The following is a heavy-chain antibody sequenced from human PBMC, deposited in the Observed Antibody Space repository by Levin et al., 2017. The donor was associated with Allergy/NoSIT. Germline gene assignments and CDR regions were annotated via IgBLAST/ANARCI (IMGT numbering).Heavy chain of an antibody. D-gene: IGHD6-19*01. CDR1: GDSVSSNSVA. V-gene: IGHV6-1*01. CDR2: TYYRSKWYN. J-gene: IGHJ4*02. Sequence: SETLSLTCAISGDSVSSNSVAWNWIRQSPSRGLEWLGRTYYRSKWYNDYAVSVKSRITINPDTSKNQFSLQLNSVTPEDTAVYYCARGLSSGGSHHFDYWGQGTLVTVSS. CDR3: ARGLSSGGSHHFDY.